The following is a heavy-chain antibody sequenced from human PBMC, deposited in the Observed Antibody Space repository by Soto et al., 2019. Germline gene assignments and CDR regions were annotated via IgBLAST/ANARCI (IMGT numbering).Heavy chain of an antibody. CDR1: GYTFTSYD. CDR2: RNPNSGNT. CDR3: ARGQRDIVVVVAAQGRGNYYYYMDV. D-gene: IGHD2-15*01. Sequence: QVQLVQSGAEVKKPGASVKVSCKASGYTFTSYDINWVRQATGQGLEWMGWRNPNSGNTGYAQKFQGRVTMTKNTSISTAYMELSSLRSEDTAVYYCARGQRDIVVVVAAQGRGNYYYYMDVWGKGTTVTVSS. V-gene: IGHV1-8*01. J-gene: IGHJ6*03.